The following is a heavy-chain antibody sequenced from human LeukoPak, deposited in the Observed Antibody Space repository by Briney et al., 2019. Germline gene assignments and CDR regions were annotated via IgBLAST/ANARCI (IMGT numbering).Heavy chain of an antibody. CDR3: ARSLPHIAVADTDY. J-gene: IGHJ4*02. CDR2: INHSGST. CDR1: GGSISSGGYY. Sequence: PSETLSLTCTVSGGSISSGGYYWSWIRQPPGKGLEWIGEINHSGSTNYNPSLKSRVTISVDTSKNQFSLKLSSVTAADTAVYYCARSLPHIAVADTDYWGQGTLVTVSS. D-gene: IGHD6-19*01. V-gene: IGHV4-39*07.